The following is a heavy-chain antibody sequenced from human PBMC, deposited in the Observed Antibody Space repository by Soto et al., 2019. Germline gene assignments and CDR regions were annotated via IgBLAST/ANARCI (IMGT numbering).Heavy chain of an antibody. Sequence: QLQLQESGPGLVKPSETLSLTCTVSGGSISSSSYYWGWIRHPPGKRLEWIGSIYSSGPTYYNPSIKSRVTISANTSKNQFSLKLSSVTAADTAVYYCARDGGSYYGWYFDLWGRGTLVTVSS. V-gene: IGHV4-39*02. CDR3: ARDGGSYYGWYFDL. D-gene: IGHD1-26*01. J-gene: IGHJ2*01. CDR2: IYSSGPT. CDR1: GGSISSSSYY.